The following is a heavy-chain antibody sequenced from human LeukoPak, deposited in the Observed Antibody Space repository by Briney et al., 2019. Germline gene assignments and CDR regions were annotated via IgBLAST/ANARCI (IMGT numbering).Heavy chain of an antibody. Sequence: SETLSLTCAVYGGSFSGYYWSWIRQPPGKGLEWIGEINHSGSTNYNPSLKSRVTISVDTSKNQFSLKLSSVTAADTAVYYCARVPYEMISGSYPYYFDYWGQGTLVTVSS. J-gene: IGHJ4*02. CDR2: INHSGST. CDR3: ARVPYEMISGSYPYYFDY. V-gene: IGHV4-34*01. CDR1: GGSFSGYY. D-gene: IGHD1-26*01.